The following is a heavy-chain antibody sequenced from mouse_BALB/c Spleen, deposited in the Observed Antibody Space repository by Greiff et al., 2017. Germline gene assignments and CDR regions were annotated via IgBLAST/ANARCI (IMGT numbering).Heavy chain of an antibody. J-gene: IGHJ2*01. CDR2: IYPSDSYT. CDR1: GYTFTSYW. Sequence: QVHVKQPGAELVRPGASVKLSCKASGYTFTSYWINWVKQRPGQGLEWIGNIYPSDSYTNYNQKFKDKATLTVDKSSSTAYMQLSSPTSEDSAVYYCTRRGYGYDIDYWGQGTTLTVSS. V-gene: IGHV1-69*02. D-gene: IGHD2-14*01. CDR3: TRRGYGYDIDY.